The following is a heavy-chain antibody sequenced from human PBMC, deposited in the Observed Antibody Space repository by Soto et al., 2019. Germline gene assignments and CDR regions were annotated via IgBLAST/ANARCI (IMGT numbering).Heavy chain of an antibody. D-gene: IGHD6-13*01. CDR1: GGSFSGYY. J-gene: IGHJ4*02. CDR3: ATIAAAGAFDY. V-gene: IGHV4-34*01. CDR2: INHSGST. Sequence: SETLSLTCAVYGGSFSGYYWSWIRQPPGKGLEWIGEINHSGSTNYNPSLKSRVTISVDTSKNQFSLKLSSVTAADTAVYYCATIAAAGAFDYWGQGTLVTVSS.